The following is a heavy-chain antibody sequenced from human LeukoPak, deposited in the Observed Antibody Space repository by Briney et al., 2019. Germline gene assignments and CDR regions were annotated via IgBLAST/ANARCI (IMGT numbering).Heavy chain of an antibody. J-gene: IGHJ4*02. D-gene: IGHD6-19*01. V-gene: IGHV3-23*01. CDR3: AKDLGGIAVAGTGY. CDR1: GFTFSSYA. Sequence: GGSLSLSCAASGFTFSSYAMSWVRQAPGRGLEWVSAISGSGGSTYYADSVKGRFTISRDNSKNTLYLQMNSLRAEDTAVYYCAKDLGGIAVAGTGYWGQGTLVTVSS. CDR2: ISGSGGST.